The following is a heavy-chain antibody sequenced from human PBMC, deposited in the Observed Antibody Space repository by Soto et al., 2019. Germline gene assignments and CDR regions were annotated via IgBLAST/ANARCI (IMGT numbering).Heavy chain of an antibody. CDR1: GYSFTSYW. CDR2: IYPGDSDT. CDR3: ARNGIAAAGTTYYYYGMDV. V-gene: IGHV5-51*01. Sequence: PGESVKISCKGSGYSFTSYWIGWVRQMPGKGLEWMGIIYPGDSDTRYSPSFQGQVTISADKSISTAYLQWSSLKASDTAMYYCARNGIAAAGTTYYYYGMDVWGQGTTVTVS. D-gene: IGHD6-13*01. J-gene: IGHJ6*02.